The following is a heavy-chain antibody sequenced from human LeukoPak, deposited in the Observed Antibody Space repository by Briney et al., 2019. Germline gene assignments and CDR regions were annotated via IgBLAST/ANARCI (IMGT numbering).Heavy chain of an antibody. Sequence: SQTLSLTCAISGDSVSSNSVAWNWIRQSPSRGLEWLGRTYYRSKWYNDYAVSVKSRITINPDTSKNQFSLQLNSVTPGDTAVYYCARGRSVSGYYFDFWGQGTLVTVSS. CDR1: GDSVSSNSVA. V-gene: IGHV6-1*01. J-gene: IGHJ4*02. D-gene: IGHD6-25*01. CDR2: TYYRSKWYN. CDR3: ARGRSVSGYYFDF.